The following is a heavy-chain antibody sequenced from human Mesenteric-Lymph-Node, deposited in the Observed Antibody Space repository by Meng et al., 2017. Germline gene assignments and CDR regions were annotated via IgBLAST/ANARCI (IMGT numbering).Heavy chain of an antibody. CDR1: GFTFSDYY. Sequence: VQLVESGGGLVKPGGSLRLSCAASGFTFSDYYMSWIRQAPGKGLVWVSRINSDGTITTYADSVKGRFVISRDNAKNTLYLQMNTLRAEDTAVYYCAAAMGSFWGQGALVTVSS. V-gene: IGHV3-74*02. D-gene: IGHD5-18*01. CDR2: INSDGTIT. J-gene: IGHJ4*02. CDR3: AAAMGSF.